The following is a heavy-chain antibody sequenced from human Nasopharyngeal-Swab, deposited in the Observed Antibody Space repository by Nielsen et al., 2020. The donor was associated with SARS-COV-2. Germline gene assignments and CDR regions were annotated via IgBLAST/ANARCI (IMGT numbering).Heavy chain of an antibody. J-gene: IGHJ6*02. D-gene: IGHD2-2*01. CDR3: ARGDVVVPAAIYYYYYGMDV. V-gene: IGHV4-59*01. Sequence: SETLSLTCSVSGDSIISYYWSWIRQPPGKGLEWIGYMYYSGSTSHNPSLKSRVTISVDTSKNQLSLKLTSVTAADTAVYYCARGDVVVPAAIYYYYYGMDVWGQGTTVTVSS. CDR2: MYYSGST. CDR1: GDSIISYY.